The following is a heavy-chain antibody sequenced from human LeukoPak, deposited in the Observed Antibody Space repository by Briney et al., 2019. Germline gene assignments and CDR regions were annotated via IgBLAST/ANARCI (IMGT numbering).Heavy chain of an antibody. Sequence: PGGSLRLSCAASGFTVSGSYMSWIRQAPGKGLEWVSILYSVGTIYYADSVKGRFTISRDYSKNTLYLQMNSLRVEDAAVYYCARLVVDSHAFDVWGQGTMVTVSS. CDR3: ARLVVDSHAFDV. CDR2: LYSVGTI. J-gene: IGHJ3*01. V-gene: IGHV3-53*01. CDR1: GFTVSGSY. D-gene: IGHD6-19*01.